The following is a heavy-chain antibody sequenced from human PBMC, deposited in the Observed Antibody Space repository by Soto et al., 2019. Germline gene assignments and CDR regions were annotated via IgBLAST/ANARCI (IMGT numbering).Heavy chain of an antibody. CDR1: GFTFSSYG. V-gene: IGHV3-30*03. Sequence: QVQLVESGGGVVQPGRSLRLSCAASGFTFSSYGMHWVRQAPGKGLEWVAVISYDGSNKYYADSVKGRFTISRDNSKNTLYLQMNSLRAEDTAVYYCARDGSIAARPGWFDPWGQGTLVTVSS. CDR2: ISYDGSNK. D-gene: IGHD6-6*01. J-gene: IGHJ5*02. CDR3: ARDGSIAARPGWFDP.